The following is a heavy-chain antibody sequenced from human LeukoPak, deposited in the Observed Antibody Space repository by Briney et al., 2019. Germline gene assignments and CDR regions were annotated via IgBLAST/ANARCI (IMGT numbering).Heavy chain of an antibody. CDR1: GFTFSSYV. Sequence: GGSLRLSCAASGFTFSSYVMNWVRQVPGKGLEWVSYISSSSDNIYYADSVEGRFTISRDNAKNSMYLQMNSLRPEDTAMYYCARGPKWLSPPGFPDYWGQGTLVTVS. V-gene: IGHV3-48*04. D-gene: IGHD5-12*01. CDR3: ARGPKWLSPPGFPDY. CDR2: ISSSSDNI. J-gene: IGHJ4*02.